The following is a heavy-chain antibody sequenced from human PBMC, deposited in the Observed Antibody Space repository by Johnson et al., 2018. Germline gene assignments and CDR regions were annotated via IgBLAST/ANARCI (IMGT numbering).Heavy chain of an antibody. Sequence: VQLQESGGGLVQPGGSLRLSCVVSGFTVSSDWMHWVCQVPGKGLVWVSRISSDGSSTDYADSVKGRFTISRDDAKNTLNMQMNSLRAEDTAVCYWGRGNVARAGKFGCWGRGTLVSVSS. CDR2: ISSDGSST. D-gene: IGHD3-10*01. J-gene: IGHJ4*02. V-gene: IGHV3-74*01. CDR1: GFTVSSDW. CDR3: GRGNVARAGKFGC.